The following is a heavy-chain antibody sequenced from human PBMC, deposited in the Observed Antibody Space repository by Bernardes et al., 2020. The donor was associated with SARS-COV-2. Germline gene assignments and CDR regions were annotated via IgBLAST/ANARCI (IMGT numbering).Heavy chain of an antibody. CDR2: IIPIFGTA. D-gene: IGHD5-18*01. V-gene: IGHV1-69*13. Sequence: SVKVSCKASGGTFSSYAISWVRQAPGQGLEWMGGIIPIFGTANYARKFQGRVTITADESTSTAYMELSSLRSEDTAVYYCAKSGYSLPYYYYYGMDVWGQGTTVTVSS. CDR1: GGTFSSYA. J-gene: IGHJ6*02. CDR3: AKSGYSLPYYYYYGMDV.